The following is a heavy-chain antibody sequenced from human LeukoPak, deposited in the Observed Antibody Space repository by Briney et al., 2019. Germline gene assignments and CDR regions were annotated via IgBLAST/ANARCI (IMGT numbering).Heavy chain of an antibody. CDR2: IKQDGSEK. D-gene: IGHD3-22*01. V-gene: IGHV3-7*05. J-gene: IGHJ1*01. Sequence: GGSLRLSCAASGFTFSSYWMSWVRQAPGKGLEWVANIKQDGSEKYYVDSVKGRSTISRDNAKNSLYLQMNSLRAEDTAVYYCARDQGNYYDSSGYTGYFQHWGQGTLVTVSS. CDR1: GFTFSSYW. CDR3: ARDQGNYYDSSGYTGYFQH.